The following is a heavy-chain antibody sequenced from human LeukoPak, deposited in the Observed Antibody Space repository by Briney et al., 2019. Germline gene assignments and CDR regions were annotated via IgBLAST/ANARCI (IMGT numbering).Heavy chain of an antibody. CDR1: GVSFSGYY. V-gene: IGHV4-34*01. D-gene: IGHD3-10*01. Sequence: SETLSLTCAVYGVSFSGYYWSWIRQPPGKGLEWIGEINHSGSTNYNPSLKSRVTISVDTSKNQFSLRLSSVTAADTAVYYCARESRGVGNDSWGQGTLVTVSS. J-gene: IGHJ4*02. CDR3: ARESRGVGNDS. CDR2: INHSGST.